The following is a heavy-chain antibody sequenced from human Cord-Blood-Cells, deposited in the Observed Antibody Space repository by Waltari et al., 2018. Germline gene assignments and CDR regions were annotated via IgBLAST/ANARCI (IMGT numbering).Heavy chain of an antibody. CDR2: ISSSSSYI. Sequence: EVQLVESGGGLVKPGGSLRLSCAASGFTFSSYSMNGVRQAPGKGLEWVSSISSSSSYIYYADSVKGRFTISRDNAKNSLYLQMNSLRAEDTAVYYCARDSSSSWYYYYYGMDVWGQGTTVTVSS. D-gene: IGHD6-13*01. CDR1: GFTFSSYS. CDR3: ARDSSSSWYYYYYGMDV. V-gene: IGHV3-21*01. J-gene: IGHJ6*02.